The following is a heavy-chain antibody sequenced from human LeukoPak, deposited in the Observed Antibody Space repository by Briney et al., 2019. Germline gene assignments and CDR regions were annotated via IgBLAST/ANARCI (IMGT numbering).Heavy chain of an antibody. D-gene: IGHD5-18*01. CDR2: IRSKTAGGTT. CDR3: AHRDTSMVRVDY. CDR1: GFTFRNAS. V-gene: IGHV3-15*01. J-gene: IGHJ4*02. Sequence: GGSLRLSCAASGFTFRNASMSWVRQAPGKGLEWVGRIRSKTAGGTTDYAAPVKGRFTISRDDSKNTLYLQMNILTTEDTAVYFCAHRDTSMVRVDYWGQGTLVTVSS.